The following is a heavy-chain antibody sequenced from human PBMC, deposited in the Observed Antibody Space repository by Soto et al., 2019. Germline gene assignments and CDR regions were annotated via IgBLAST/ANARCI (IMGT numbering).Heavy chain of an antibody. CDR3: ARNESSNIYGMDV. Sequence: EVQLVESGGGLVKPGGSLRLSCAASGFTFSSYSMNWVRQAPGKGLEWVSSISSSSLSINYADSVKGRFSISRDNAQNSLHLQMNNVRAEDTAVYYCARNESSNIYGMDVWGQGTTVTVSS. CDR1: GFTFSSYS. V-gene: IGHV3-21*01. CDR2: ISSSSLSI. D-gene: IGHD6-6*01. J-gene: IGHJ6*02.